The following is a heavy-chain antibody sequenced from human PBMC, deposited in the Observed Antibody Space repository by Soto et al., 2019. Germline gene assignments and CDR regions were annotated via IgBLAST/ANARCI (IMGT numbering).Heavy chain of an antibody. CDR2: ISGSGGSA. CDR3: AKDRDFWGCHYKHRGFDY. V-gene: IGHV3-23*01. J-gene: IGHJ4*01. Sequence: EVQLLESGGGLVQPGGSLRLSCAASGFTYSNYAMTWVRQAPGKGLEWVSAISGSGGSAYYADSVKGRFTISRDSSKNTLYLQMNSLRAEDTAVYYCAKDRDFWGCHYKHRGFDYWGHGTLVTVSS. CDR1: GFTYSNYA. D-gene: IGHD3-3*01.